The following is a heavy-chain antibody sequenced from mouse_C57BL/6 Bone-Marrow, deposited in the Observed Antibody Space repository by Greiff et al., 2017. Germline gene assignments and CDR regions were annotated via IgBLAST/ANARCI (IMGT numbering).Heavy chain of an antibody. V-gene: IGHV1-85*01. D-gene: IGHD1-1*01. CDR2: IYPRDGST. CDR1: GYTFTSYD. CDR3: AREELNYYYGSSYENY. Sequence: VQLQQSGPELVKPGASVKLSCKASGYTFTSYDINWVKQRPGQGLEWIGWIYPRDGSTKYNEKFKGKATLTVDTSSSTAYMELHSLTSEDSAVYFCAREELNYYYGSSYENYWGQGTTLTVSS. J-gene: IGHJ2*01.